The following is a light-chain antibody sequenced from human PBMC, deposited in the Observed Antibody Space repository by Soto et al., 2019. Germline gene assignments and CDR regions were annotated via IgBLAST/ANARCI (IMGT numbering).Light chain of an antibody. CDR3: SSYAGNNHYV. CDR1: SSDVGGYKY. J-gene: IGLJ1*01. CDR2: EVS. V-gene: IGLV2-8*01. Sequence: QSVLTQPPSASGSPGQSVTISCTGTSSDVGGYKYVSRYQQHPGKAPKLMIYEVSKRPSGVPDRFSGSKSGNTASLTVSGLQAEDEADYYCSSYAGNNHYVFGTGTKVTVL.